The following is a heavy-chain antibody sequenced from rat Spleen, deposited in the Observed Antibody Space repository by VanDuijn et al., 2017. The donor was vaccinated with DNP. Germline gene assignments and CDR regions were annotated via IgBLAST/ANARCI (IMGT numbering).Heavy chain of an antibody. CDR3: ARGGLYYFDY. J-gene: IGHJ2*01. CDR1: GFTFSNYG. Sequence: EVQLVESGGGLVQPGRSLKLSCAASGFTFSNYGMHWIRQAPTKGLEWVATISYDGSSTYYRDSVKGRFTISRDNAKNTLYLQINSLRSEDTATYYCARGGLYYFDYWGQGVMVTVSS. V-gene: IGHV5-29*01. CDR2: ISYDGSST. D-gene: IGHD1-12*01.